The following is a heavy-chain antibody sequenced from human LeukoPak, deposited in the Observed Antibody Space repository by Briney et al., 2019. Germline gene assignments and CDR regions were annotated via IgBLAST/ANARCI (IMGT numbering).Heavy chain of an antibody. J-gene: IGHJ6*02. CDR1: GYTLTELS. D-gene: IGHD2-2*01. CDR3: ATVSSLPAALFYYYYGMDV. V-gene: IGHV1-24*01. CDR2: FDPEDGET. Sequence: ASVKVSCKASGYTLTELSMHWVRQAPGKGLEWMGGFDPEDGETIYAQKFQGRVTMTEDTSTDTAYMELSSLRSEDTAVYYCATVSSLPAALFYYYYGMDVWGQGTTVTVSS.